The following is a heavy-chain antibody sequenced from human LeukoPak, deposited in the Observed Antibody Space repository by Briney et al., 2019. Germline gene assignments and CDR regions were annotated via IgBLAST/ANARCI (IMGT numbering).Heavy chain of an antibody. Sequence: PGGSLRLSCAASGFTFSSYWMSWVRQAPGKGLEWVANIKQDGSEKYYVDSVKGRFTISRDNAKNSLYLQMNSLRAEDTAVYYCARVIAAGSRLLYYYCYYYMDVWAKGTTVTISS. CDR1: GFTFSSYW. J-gene: IGHJ6*03. V-gene: IGHV3-7*01. D-gene: IGHD6-13*01. CDR3: ARVIAAGSRLLYYYCYYYMDV. CDR2: IKQDGSEK.